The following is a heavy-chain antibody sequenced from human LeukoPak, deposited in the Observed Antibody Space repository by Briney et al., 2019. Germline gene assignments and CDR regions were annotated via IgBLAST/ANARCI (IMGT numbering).Heavy chain of an antibody. D-gene: IGHD4-17*01. CDR1: GFTVSSNY. CDR3: AKESTVTPGSVNWFDS. Sequence: GGSLRLSCAASGFTVSSNYMSWVRQAPGKGLEWVSVIYSGGSTYYADSVKGRFTISRDNSKNTLYLQMNSLRAEDTAVYYCAKESTVTPGSVNWFDSWGQGTLVTVSS. CDR2: IYSGGST. V-gene: IGHV3-66*01. J-gene: IGHJ5*01.